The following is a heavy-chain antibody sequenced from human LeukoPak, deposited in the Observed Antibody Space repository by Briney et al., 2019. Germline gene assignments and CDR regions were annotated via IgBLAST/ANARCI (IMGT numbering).Heavy chain of an antibody. CDR1: GFTLSNHW. CDR2: IKEDGSQK. J-gene: IGHJ4*02. CDR3: ARWEIRGTAHQLDY. Sequence: GGSLRLSCAASGFTLSNHWMSWVRQAPGKGLEWVANIKEDGSQKYYLDSVKGRFTVSRDNAKNSMYLQMNSLRAEDTAVYYCARWEIRGTAHQLDYWGQGTLVTVSS. D-gene: IGHD1-7*01. V-gene: IGHV3-7*01.